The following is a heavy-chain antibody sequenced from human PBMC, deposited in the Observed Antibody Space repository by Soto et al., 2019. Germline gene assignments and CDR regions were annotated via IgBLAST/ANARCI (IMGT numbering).Heavy chain of an antibody. V-gene: IGHV3-48*02. CDR2: ISSSSSTI. D-gene: IGHD1-26*01. CDR3: ARDSRGGIVGATIPDY. Sequence: GGSLRLSCAASGFTFSSYSMNWVRQAPGKGLEWVSYISSSSSTIYYADSVKGRFTISRDNAKNSLYLQMNSLRDEDTAVYYCARDSRGGIVGATIPDYWGQGTLVTVSS. J-gene: IGHJ4*02. CDR1: GFTFSSYS.